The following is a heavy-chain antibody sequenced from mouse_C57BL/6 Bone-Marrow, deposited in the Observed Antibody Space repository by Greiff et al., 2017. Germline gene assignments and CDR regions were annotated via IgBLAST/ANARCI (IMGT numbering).Heavy chain of an antibody. D-gene: IGHD1-1*01. CDR1: GFTFSSYA. Sequence: EVQLQESGGGLVKPGGSLKLSCAASGFTFSSYAMSWVRQTPGQRLEWVATISAGGSYTYYPDNVKGRFTFTRDTSKNNLYLQMSHLKSKDTAMYYCARDPLYYGSSSYFAYWGQGTTLTVSS. V-gene: IGHV5-4*01. J-gene: IGHJ2*01. CDR3: ARDPLYYGSSSYFAY. CDR2: ISAGGSYT.